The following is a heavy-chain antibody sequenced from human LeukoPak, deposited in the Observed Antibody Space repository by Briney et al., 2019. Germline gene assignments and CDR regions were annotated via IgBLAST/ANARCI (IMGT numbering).Heavy chain of an antibody. CDR2: ISAYNGST. CDR1: GYTFTSYG. D-gene: IGHD6-13*01. V-gene: IGHV1-18*01. CDR3: ARIAAAGKEGYYGMDV. Sequence: GASVKVSCKASGYTFTSYGISWVRQAPGQGLEWMGWISAYNGSTNYAQKLQGRVTMTTDTSTSTAYMELRSLRSDDTAVYYCARIAAAGKEGYYGMDVWGQGTTVTVSS. J-gene: IGHJ6*02.